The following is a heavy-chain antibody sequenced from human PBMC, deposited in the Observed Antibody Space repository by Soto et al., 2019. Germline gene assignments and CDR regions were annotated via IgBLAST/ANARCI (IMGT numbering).Heavy chain of an antibody. CDR3: ARSISVDYDSSGYPFDY. CDR1: GYSFTSYW. J-gene: IGHJ4*02. D-gene: IGHD3-22*01. CDR2: IDPSDSYT. V-gene: IGHV5-10-1*01. Sequence: ESLKISCKGSGYSFTSYWISWVRQMPGKGLEWMGRIDPSDSYTNYSPSFQGHVTISADKSISTAYLQWSSLKASDTATYYCARSISVDYDSSGYPFDYWGQGTLVTAPQ.